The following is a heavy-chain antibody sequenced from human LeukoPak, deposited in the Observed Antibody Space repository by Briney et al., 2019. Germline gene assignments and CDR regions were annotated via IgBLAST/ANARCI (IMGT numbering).Heavy chain of an antibody. CDR3: ASGRFQFDY. D-gene: IGHD2-15*01. CDR2: ISGSGAST. Sequence: GGSLRLSCLTSGFTLSTNAMSWVRQAPGKGLEWISGISGSGASTYYADSVKGRFTISRDDSRNTLYLQMNSLRAEDTAVYYCASGRFQFDYWGQGTLVTVSS. V-gene: IGHV3-23*01. CDR1: GFTLSTNA. J-gene: IGHJ4*02.